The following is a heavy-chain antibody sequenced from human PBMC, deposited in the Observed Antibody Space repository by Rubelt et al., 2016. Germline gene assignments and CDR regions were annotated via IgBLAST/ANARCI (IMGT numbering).Heavy chain of an antibody. V-gene: IGHV4-38-2*02. D-gene: IGHD1-1*01. CDR3: ARGLGRSPRNNWFDP. CDR1: SNYY. Sequence: SNYYWSYIRQPPGKGLEWIGHIYYSGSTYYNPSLKSRVTISVDMSKNQFSLKLSSVTAADTAVSYCARGLGRSPRNNWFDPWGQGTMVTVSS. J-gene: IGHJ5*02. CDR2: IYYSGST.